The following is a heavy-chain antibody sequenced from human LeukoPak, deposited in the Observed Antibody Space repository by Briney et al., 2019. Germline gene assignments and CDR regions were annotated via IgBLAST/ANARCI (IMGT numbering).Heavy chain of an antibody. Sequence: PGGSLRLSCAASGFTFSSYSMNWVRQAPGKGLEWVSSIGSSSSYIYYADSVKGRFTISRDNAKNSLYLQMNSLRAEDTAVYYCARGCSGGSCLVYYWGQGTLVTVSS. CDR3: ARGCSGGSCLVYY. D-gene: IGHD2-15*01. CDR2: IGSSSSYI. V-gene: IGHV3-21*01. J-gene: IGHJ4*02. CDR1: GFTFSSYS.